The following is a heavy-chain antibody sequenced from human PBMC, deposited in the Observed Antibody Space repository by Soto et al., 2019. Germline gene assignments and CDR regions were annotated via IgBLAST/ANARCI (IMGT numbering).Heavy chain of an antibody. D-gene: IGHD3-3*01. J-gene: IGHJ6*02. CDR2: IYYSGST. CDR3: AGGSITIFGGPRAGVDV. V-gene: IGHV4-30-4*01. Sequence: QVQLQESGPGLVKPSQTLSLTCTVSGTSLSRGDYYWSWIRQPPGKGLEWIGYIYYSGSTYYNAALKSRVTMSVDMSKNQFSLNLNSVTAADTAVYYCAGGSITIFGGPRAGVDVWGQGTTVTASS. CDR1: GTSLSRGDYY.